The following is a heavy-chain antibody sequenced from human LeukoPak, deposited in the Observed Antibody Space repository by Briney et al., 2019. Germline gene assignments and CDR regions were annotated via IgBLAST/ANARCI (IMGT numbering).Heavy chain of an antibody. V-gene: IGHV3-23*01. CDR1: GFTFSSYA. CDR2: VSSVSGSAGST. Sequence: GGSLRLSCAASGFTFSSYAMSWVRQAPGKGLEWVSSVSSVSGSAGSTYYADSVKGRFTISRDNSKNTLYLQMNSLRAEDTAVYYCAKSSRDGYNDDSWGQGTLVTVSS. CDR3: AKSSRDGYNDDS. J-gene: IGHJ5*01. D-gene: IGHD5-24*01.